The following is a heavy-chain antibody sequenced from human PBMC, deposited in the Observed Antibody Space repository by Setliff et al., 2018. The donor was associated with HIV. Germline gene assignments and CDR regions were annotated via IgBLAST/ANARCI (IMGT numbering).Heavy chain of an antibody. CDR3: ARGYSGYVGFTSMDV. CDR2: IYTSGST. J-gene: IGHJ6*02. Sequence: SETLSLTCTVSSGSISTYYWTWIRQPAGKGLEWIGRIYTSGSTNYNPSLKTRVTLSVDTSKNQFSLRLSSVTAADTAVYYCARGYSGYVGFTSMDVWGQGTTVTVSS. V-gene: IGHV4-4*07. CDR1: SGSISTYY. D-gene: IGHD1-26*01.